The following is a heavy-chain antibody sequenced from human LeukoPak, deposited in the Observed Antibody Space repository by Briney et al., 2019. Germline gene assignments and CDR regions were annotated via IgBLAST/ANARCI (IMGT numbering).Heavy chain of an antibody. CDR3: ARDSYSNYVYYYYGMDV. J-gene: IGHJ6*02. CDR1: GGSFSGYY. V-gene: IGHV4-34*01. CDR2: INHSGST. Sequence: SETLPLTCAVYGGSFSGYYWSWIRQPPGKGLEWIGEINHSGSTNYNPSLKSRVTISVDTSKNQFSLKLSSVTAADTAVYYCARDSYSNYVYYYYGMDVWGQGTTVTVSS. D-gene: IGHD4-11*01.